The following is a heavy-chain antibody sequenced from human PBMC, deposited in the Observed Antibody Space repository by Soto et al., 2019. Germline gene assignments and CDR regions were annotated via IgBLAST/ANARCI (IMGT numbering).Heavy chain of an antibody. CDR3: TRDGRGLGRLSLFEY. Sequence: LRLSCAASWFNVNIDYMNWVRHAPGKGLEWVASIYSGETTYYADSVMGRFTISSDKSKNTLYFQLSSLRIEDTAVYYCTRDGRGLGRLSLFEYWGQGVLVTVSS. V-gene: IGHV3-53*01. CDR2: IYSGETT. J-gene: IGHJ4*02. CDR1: WFNVNIDY. D-gene: IGHD2-21*02.